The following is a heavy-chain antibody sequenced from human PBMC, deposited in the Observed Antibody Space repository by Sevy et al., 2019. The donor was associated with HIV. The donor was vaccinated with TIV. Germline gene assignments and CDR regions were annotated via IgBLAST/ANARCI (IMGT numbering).Heavy chain of an antibody. V-gene: IGHV3-23*01. CDR1: GFSFSTYA. J-gene: IGHJ4*02. CDR3: AKEGPRYNYDSSGYFPS. Sequence: GGSLRLSCAASGFSFSTYAMTWVRQAPGKGLEWVSAISGSGSNTYNADSVKGRFTISRDNSKNTQYLQMNSLRAEDTAVYYCAKEGPRYNYDSSGYFPSWGQGTLVTVSS. D-gene: IGHD3-22*01. CDR2: ISGSGSNT.